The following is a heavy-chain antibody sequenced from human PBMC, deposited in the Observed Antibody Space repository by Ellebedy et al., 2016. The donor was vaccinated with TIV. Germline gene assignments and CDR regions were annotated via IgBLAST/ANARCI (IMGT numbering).Heavy chain of an antibody. CDR1: GFIFSTSG. V-gene: IGHV3-30*18. J-gene: IGHJ3*01. Sequence: GESLKISCVAAGFIFSTSGMHWVRPAPGKGLEWVAVISYDGSNKQYGDSVKGRFAISRDNSKNTLYLQINSLRAEDTAVYYCAKDLKAINWGQGTMVTVSS. CDR2: ISYDGSNK. CDR3: AKDLKAIN.